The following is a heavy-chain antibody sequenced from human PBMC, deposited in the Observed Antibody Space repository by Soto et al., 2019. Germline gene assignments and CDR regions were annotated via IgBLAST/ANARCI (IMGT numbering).Heavy chain of an antibody. CDR3: ASIAAPSEYYFDY. Sequence: ASVKVSCKASGYTSTSYAMHWVRQAPGQRLEWMGWINAGNGNTKYSQKFQGRVTITRDTSASTAYMELSSLRSEDTAVYYCASIAAPSEYYFDYWGQGTLVTVSS. J-gene: IGHJ4*02. V-gene: IGHV1-3*01. CDR2: INAGNGNT. CDR1: GYTSTSYA. D-gene: IGHD6-13*01.